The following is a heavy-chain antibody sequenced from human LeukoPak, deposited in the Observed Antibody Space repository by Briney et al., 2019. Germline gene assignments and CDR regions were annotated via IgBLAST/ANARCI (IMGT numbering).Heavy chain of an antibody. CDR2: INSDGSVT. CDR3: ARGYDYGDYGVVE. V-gene: IGHV3-74*01. D-gene: IGHD4-17*01. CDR1: GFTFKTHW. Sequence: GGSLRLSCAASGFTFKTHWMNWVRQVPGKGLVWVSRINSDGSVTTYADSVKGRFTISRDNAKNTLYLQMNSLRAEDTAVYYCARGYDYGDYGVVEWGQGTLVTVSS. J-gene: IGHJ4*02.